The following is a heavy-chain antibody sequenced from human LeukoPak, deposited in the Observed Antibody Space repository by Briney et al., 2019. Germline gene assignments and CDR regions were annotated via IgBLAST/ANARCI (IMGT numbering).Heavy chain of an antibody. V-gene: IGHV3-21*01. CDR3: ARDGIAVAGTLAD. D-gene: IGHD6-19*01. J-gene: IGHJ4*02. CDR2: ISSSSYI. CDR1: GFTFSSYS. Sequence: GGSLRLSCAASGFTFSSYSMNWVRQAPGKGLEWVSSISSSSYIYYADSVKGRFTISRDSAKNSLYLQMNSLRAEDTAVYYCARDGIAVAGTLADWGQGTLVTVSS.